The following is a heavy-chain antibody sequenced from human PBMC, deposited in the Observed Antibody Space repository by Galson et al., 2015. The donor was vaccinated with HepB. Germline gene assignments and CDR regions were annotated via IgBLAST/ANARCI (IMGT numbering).Heavy chain of an antibody. J-gene: IGHJ6*02. D-gene: IGHD6-13*01. Sequence: SVKVSCKASGYTFTSYYMHWVRQAPGQGLEWMGIINPSGGSTSYAQKFQGRVTMTRDTSTSTVYMELSSLRSEDTAVYYCARVQLAPYSSSWYLYYYGMDVWGQGTTVTVSS. CDR1: GYTFTSYY. V-gene: IGHV1-46*01. CDR2: INPSGGST. CDR3: ARVQLAPYSSSWYLYYYGMDV.